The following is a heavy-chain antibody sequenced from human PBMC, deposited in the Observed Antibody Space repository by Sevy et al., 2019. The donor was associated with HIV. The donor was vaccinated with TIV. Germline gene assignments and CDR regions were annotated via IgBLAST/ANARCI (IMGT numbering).Heavy chain of an antibody. CDR2: ITSGGAT. Sequence: GGSLRLSCAASGLTFTTNAMSWVRQAPGKGLEWVAGITSGGATYYADSVKGRFIVSRDNSKNTLYLQLNSLRADDTAVFYCAGGDTPMITDLDYWGQRTLVTVSS. CDR1: GLTFTTNA. D-gene: IGHD3-16*01. J-gene: IGHJ4*02. CDR3: AGGDTPMITDLDY. V-gene: IGHV3-23*01.